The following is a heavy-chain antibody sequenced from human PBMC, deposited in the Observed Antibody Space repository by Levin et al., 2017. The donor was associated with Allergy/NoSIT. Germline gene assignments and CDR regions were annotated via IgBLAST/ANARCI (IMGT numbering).Heavy chain of an antibody. CDR1: GFTFSSYA. J-gene: IGHJ3*02. CDR2: VSGSGGST. CDR3: AKVKTSSGWYEDASDI. D-gene: IGHD6-19*01. V-gene: IGHV3-23*01. Sequence: PGGSLRLSCAASGFTFSSYAVSWVRQAPGKGLEWVSAVSGSGGSTYYADSVKGRFTISRDNSKNTLYLQMNSLRAEDTAVYYCAKVKTSSGWYEDASDIWGQGTMVTVSS.